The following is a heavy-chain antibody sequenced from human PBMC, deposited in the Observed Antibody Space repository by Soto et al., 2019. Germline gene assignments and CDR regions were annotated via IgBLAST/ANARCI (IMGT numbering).Heavy chain of an antibody. CDR1: GYTFTNYG. CDR2: ISAYNGST. Sequence: GASVKVSCKASGYTFTNYGISWVRQAPGQGLEWMGWISAYNGSTNYAQKLQGRVTMTTDTSTSTAYMELRSLRSDDTAVYYCARGGYDFWSGYYTPYYYYYMDVWGKGTTVTVSS. D-gene: IGHD3-3*01. J-gene: IGHJ6*03. V-gene: IGHV1-18*01. CDR3: ARGGYDFWSGYYTPYYYYYMDV.